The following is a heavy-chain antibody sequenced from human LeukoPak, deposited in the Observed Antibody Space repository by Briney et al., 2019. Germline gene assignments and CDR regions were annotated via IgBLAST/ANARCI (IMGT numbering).Heavy chain of an antibody. Sequence: SETLSLTCTVSGGSITSYYWTWIRQPPGKGLEWIGYIYYSGSTNYNPSLKSRVTISVDTSKNQFSLKLSSVTAADTAVYYCARGHSSGPISFLGYWGQGTLVTVSS. CDR3: ARGHSSGPISFLGY. D-gene: IGHD3-22*01. J-gene: IGHJ4*02. V-gene: IGHV4-59*08. CDR1: GGSITSYY. CDR2: IYYSGST.